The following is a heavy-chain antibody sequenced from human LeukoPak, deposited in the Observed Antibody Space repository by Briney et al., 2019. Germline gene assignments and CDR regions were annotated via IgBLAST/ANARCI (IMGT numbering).Heavy chain of an antibody. CDR1: GFTFSSSN. J-gene: IGHJ4*02. V-gene: IGHV3-48*04. CDR2: ISSSSSTI. D-gene: IGHD6-6*01. Sequence: PGGSLRLSCAASGFTFSSSNMNWVRQAPGKGLEWVSYISSSSSTIYYADSVKGRFTISRDNAKNSLYLQMNSLRAEDTAVYYCARDRSIAARGGFVDYWGQGTLVTVSS. CDR3: ARDRSIAARGGFVDY.